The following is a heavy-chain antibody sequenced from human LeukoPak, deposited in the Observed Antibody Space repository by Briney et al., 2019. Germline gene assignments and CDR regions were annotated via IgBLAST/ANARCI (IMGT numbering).Heavy chain of an antibody. J-gene: IGHJ4*02. Sequence: GGSLRLSCAASGFSFSNAWMSWVRQAPGQGLEWVGRVKTNREGGTTDYAAPLQGRFTISRDDSQNTLYLQMNSLKSVDTAVYHCTTENYEMYYWGQGTLVTVFS. D-gene: IGHD3-3*01. CDR1: GFSFSNAW. V-gene: IGHV3-15*01. CDR3: TTENYEMYY. CDR2: VKTNREGGTT.